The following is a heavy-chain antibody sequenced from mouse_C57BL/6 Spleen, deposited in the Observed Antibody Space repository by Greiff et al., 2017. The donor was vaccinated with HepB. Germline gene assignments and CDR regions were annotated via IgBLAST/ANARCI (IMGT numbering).Heavy chain of an antibody. CDR2: IYPGSGNT. Sequence: VQLQQSGAELVRPGASVKLSCKASGYTFTDYYINWVKQRPGQGLEWIARIYPGSGNTYYNEKFKGKATLTAEKSSSTAYMQLSSLTSEDSAVYFCARDYYGFAHWGQGTLVTVSA. V-gene: IGHV1-76*01. D-gene: IGHD1-1*01. J-gene: IGHJ3*01. CDR3: ARDYYGFAH. CDR1: GYTFTDYY.